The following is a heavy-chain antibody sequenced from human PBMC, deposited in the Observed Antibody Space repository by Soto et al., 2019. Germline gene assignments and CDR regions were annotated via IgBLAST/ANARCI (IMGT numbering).Heavy chain of an antibody. J-gene: IGHJ6*02. Sequence: ASVKVSCKSSGYTFTSYGISCVRQAPGQGLEWMGWISAYNGNTNYAQKLQGRVTMTTDTSTSTAYMELRSLRSDDTAVYYCARGQLLYGYYYYGMDVWGQGTTVTVSS. CDR3: ARGQLLYGYYYYGMDV. CDR2: ISAYNGNT. D-gene: IGHD2-2*02. V-gene: IGHV1-18*01. CDR1: GYTFTSYG.